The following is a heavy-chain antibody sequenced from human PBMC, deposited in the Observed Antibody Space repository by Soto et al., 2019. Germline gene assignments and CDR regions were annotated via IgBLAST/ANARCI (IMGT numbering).Heavy chain of an antibody. CDR2: INPITGGT. Sequence: XSLKVSCKASGYASTPYYSHWVRQAPGQGLEWMGWINPITGGTNYAPNFQGRVTMTRDTSISTAYMELSSLRSDDTALYYCARNYYDSSDRDYLDYWAQGTLVTVSS. CDR1: GYASTPYY. V-gene: IGHV1-2*02. J-gene: IGHJ4*02. D-gene: IGHD3-22*01. CDR3: ARNYYDSSDRDYLDY.